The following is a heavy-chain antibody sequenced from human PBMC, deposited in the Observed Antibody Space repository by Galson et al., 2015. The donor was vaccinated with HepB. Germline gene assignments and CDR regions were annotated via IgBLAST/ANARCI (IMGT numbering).Heavy chain of an antibody. D-gene: IGHD3-16*01. Sequence: SLRLSCAGSGFIFRHHAMAWIRQAPGKGLEWVSGINGRGSTTYYSDAVKGRFSISRDNSKNTVFLQMDNPKVDDTATYYCVKEGAWFGGDWFDPWGQGTLVTV. V-gene: IGHV3-23*01. CDR1: GFIFRHHA. CDR2: INGRGSTT. J-gene: IGHJ5*02. CDR3: VKEGAWFGGDWFDP.